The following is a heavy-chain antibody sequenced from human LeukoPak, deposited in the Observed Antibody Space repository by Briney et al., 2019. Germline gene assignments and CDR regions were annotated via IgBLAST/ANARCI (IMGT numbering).Heavy chain of an antibody. V-gene: IGHV3-30*18. J-gene: IGHJ1*01. CDR2: ISYDGSNK. D-gene: IGHD6-13*01. CDR1: GFTFSSYG. Sequence: GGSLRLSCAASGFTFSSYGMHWVRQAPGKGLEWVAVISYDGSNKYYADSVKGRFTISRDNSKNTLYLQMNSLRAEDTAVYYCAKDRGIAAAGAEYFQHWGQGTLVTVSS. CDR3: AKDRGIAAAGAEYFQH.